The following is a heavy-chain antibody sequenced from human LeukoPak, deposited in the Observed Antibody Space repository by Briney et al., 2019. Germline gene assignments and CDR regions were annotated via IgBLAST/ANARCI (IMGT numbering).Heavy chain of an antibody. CDR2: IGTAGDT. CDR1: GFTFSSYD. CDR3: AKQRNGYCSSTSCYANYFDY. D-gene: IGHD2-2*03. J-gene: IGHJ4*02. V-gene: IGHV3-13*01. Sequence: GGSLRLSCAASGFTFSSYDMHWVRQATGKGLEWVSAIGTAGDTYYPGSVKGRFTISRDNSKNTLYLQMNSLRAEDTAVYYCAKQRNGYCSSTSCYANYFDYWGQGTLVTVSS.